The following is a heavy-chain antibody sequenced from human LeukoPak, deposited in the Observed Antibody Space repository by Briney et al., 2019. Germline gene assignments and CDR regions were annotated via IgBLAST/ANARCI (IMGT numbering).Heavy chain of an antibody. CDR3: ATARYSGYAYFDY. CDR2: FDPEDGET. CDR1: GYTLTELS. D-gene: IGHD5-12*01. Sequence: ASVKVSCKVSGYTLTELSMHWVRQAPGKGLEWMGGFDPEDGETIYAQKFQGRVTMTEDASTDTAYMELSSLRSGDTAVYYCATARYSGYAYFDYWGQGILVTVSS. V-gene: IGHV1-24*01. J-gene: IGHJ4*02.